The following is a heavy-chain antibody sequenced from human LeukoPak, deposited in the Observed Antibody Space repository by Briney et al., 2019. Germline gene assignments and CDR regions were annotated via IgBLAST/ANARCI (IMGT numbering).Heavy chain of an antibody. Sequence: GGSLRLSCAASGFTFSSYNMNWVRQAPGKGLEWVSYISSSSSTLYYADSVKGRFTISRDNAKNSLYLQMNSLRAEDTAVYYCARLPPLYSSGWHAADYWGQGTLVTVSS. D-gene: IGHD6-19*01. CDR2: ISSSSSTL. J-gene: IGHJ4*02. CDR1: GFTFSSYN. CDR3: ARLPPLYSSGWHAADY. V-gene: IGHV3-48*01.